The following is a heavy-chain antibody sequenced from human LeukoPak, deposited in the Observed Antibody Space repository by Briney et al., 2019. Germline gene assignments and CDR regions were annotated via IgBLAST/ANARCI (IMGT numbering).Heavy chain of an antibody. Sequence: PSETLSLTCAVYGGSFSGYYWSWIRQPPGKGLEWIGEINHSGSTNYNPSLKSRVTISIDTSKNQFSLKLSSMTAADTAVYYCAVIAAAGAHFDYWGQGTLVTVSS. CDR1: GGSFSGYY. J-gene: IGHJ4*02. CDR2: INHSGST. CDR3: AVIAAAGAHFDY. D-gene: IGHD6-13*01. V-gene: IGHV4-34*01.